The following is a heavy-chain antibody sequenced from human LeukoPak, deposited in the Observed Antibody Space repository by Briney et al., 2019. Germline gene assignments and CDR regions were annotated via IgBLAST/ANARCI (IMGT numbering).Heavy chain of an antibody. Sequence: SETLSLTCAVYGGSFSGYYWSWIRQPPGKGLEWIGEINHSGSTNYNPSLKSRVTISVDTSKNQFSLKLSSVTAADTAVFYCARVREMATGSYYFDYWGQGTLVTVSS. V-gene: IGHV4-34*01. CDR2: INHSGST. D-gene: IGHD5-24*01. CDR3: ARVREMATGSYYFDY. J-gene: IGHJ4*02. CDR1: GGSFSGYY.